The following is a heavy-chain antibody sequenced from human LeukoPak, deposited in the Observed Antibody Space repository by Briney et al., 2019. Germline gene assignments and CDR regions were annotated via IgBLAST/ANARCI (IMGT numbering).Heavy chain of an antibody. CDR3: ARSGRGGAFDI. CDR1: GRTFSSYA. V-gene: IGHV3-74*01. Sequence: GGSLRLYCAASGRTFSSYAMHWVRQGPGKGLVWVSRIYSDGSRTTYADSVKGRFTSSGDNAKNTLYLQMNSLRAEDTAVYYCARSGRGGAFDIWGHGTMVTVSS. D-gene: IGHD1-26*01. CDR2: IYSDGSRT. J-gene: IGHJ3*02.